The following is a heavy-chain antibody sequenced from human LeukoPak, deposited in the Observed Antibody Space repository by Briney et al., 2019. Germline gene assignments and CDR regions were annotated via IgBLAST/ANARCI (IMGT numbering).Heavy chain of an antibody. V-gene: IGHV3-23*01. D-gene: IGHD4-17*01. CDR1: GFTFGSYA. CDR3: ARDRDYPRDQFDY. CDR2: ISGGGESP. Sequence: PGGSLRLFCAASGFTFGSYAMSWVRQAPGKGLVWVSAISGGGESPWYAESVRDRSTISRDNSKNTVSLQMQSLRAEDTAVYFCARDRDYPRDQFDYWGQGTLVTVSS. J-gene: IGHJ4*02.